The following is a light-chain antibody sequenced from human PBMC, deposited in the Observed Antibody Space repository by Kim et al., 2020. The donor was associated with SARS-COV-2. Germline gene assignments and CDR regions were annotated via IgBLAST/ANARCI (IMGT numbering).Light chain of an antibody. V-gene: IGKV3-15*01. CDR1: QRISNT. Sequence: EIVMTQSPATLSVSPGERATLSCRASQRISNTLAWYQQKPGQAPRLLINGASTRAIGIPARFSGSGSGTEFTLTISSLQSEDFAIYYCQQYNDWPSTFGQGTKVDIK. J-gene: IGKJ1*01. CDR2: GAS. CDR3: QQYNDWPST.